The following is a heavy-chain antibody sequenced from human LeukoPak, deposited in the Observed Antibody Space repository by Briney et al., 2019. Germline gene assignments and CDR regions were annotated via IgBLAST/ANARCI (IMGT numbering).Heavy chain of an antibody. J-gene: IGHJ4*02. CDR1: GGSISSGGYY. CDR3: AGVKTYYFDY. V-gene: IGHV4-31*03. CDR2: IYYSGST. Sequence: SETLSLTCTVSGGSISSGGYYWSWIRQHPGKGLEWIGYIYYSGSTYYNPSLKSRVTISVDTSKNQFSLKLSSVTAADTAVYYCAGVKTYYFDYWGQGTLVTVSS.